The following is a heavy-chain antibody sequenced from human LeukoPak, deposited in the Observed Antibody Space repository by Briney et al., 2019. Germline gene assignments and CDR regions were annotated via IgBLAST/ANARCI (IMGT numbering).Heavy chain of an antibody. CDR3: ARGAWGTKKYFDL. D-gene: IGHD7-27*01. J-gene: IGHJ2*01. CDR1: NYSISSDYY. Sequence: SETLSLTCTVSNYSISSDYYWGWIRQPPGKGLEWIGYIYYSGSTYYNPSLKSRVTISVDTSKNQFSLKLSSVTAADTAVYYCARGAWGTKKYFDLWGRGTLVTVSS. CDR2: IYYSGST. V-gene: IGHV4-38-2*02.